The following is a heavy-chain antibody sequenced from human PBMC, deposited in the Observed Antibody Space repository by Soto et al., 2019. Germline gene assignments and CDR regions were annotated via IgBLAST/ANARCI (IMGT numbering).Heavy chain of an antibody. J-gene: IGHJ4*02. Sequence: QVQLVQSGAEVAKPGASVNVSCKASGYTFTSYGITWVRQAPGQGLEWMGWIRVYNGKTDFAQKVETRVTMTTDTSTRTAYMELRSLRSDDTAVYYCARVFGDNEFRAADYWGQGTLVTVSS. D-gene: IGHD2-21*01. V-gene: IGHV1-18*01. CDR1: GYTFTSYG. CDR3: ARVFGDNEFRAADY. CDR2: IRVYNGKT.